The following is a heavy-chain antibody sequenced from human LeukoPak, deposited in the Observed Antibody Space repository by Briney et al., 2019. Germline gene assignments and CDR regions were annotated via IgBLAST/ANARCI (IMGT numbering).Heavy chain of an antibody. CDR2: IYYSGST. Sequence: SETLSLTCTVSGGSISSYYWSWIRQPPGKGLEWIGSIYYSGSTYYNPSLKSRVTISVDTSKNQFSLKLSSVTAADTAVYYCARDPRTTYYDILTGYFSFQHWGQGTLVTVSS. J-gene: IGHJ1*01. CDR3: ARDPRTTYYDILTGYFSFQH. D-gene: IGHD3-9*01. CDR1: GGSISSYY. V-gene: IGHV4-59*12.